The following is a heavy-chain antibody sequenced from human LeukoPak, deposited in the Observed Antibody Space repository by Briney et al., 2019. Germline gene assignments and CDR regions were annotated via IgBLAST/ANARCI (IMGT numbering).Heavy chain of an antibody. CDR3: AGMPWFGELTLDY. CDR1: GLTFTSST. D-gene: IGHD3-10*01. V-gene: IGHV1-58*02. CDR2: IVVGSGNT. J-gene: IGHJ4*02. Sequence: ASVKVSCKASGLTFTSSTIQWVRQARGQRLEWIGWIVVGSGNTNYAQKFQERVIITRDMSTTTVYMELSSLRSEDTAVYYCAGMPWFGELTLDYWGQGTLVTVSS.